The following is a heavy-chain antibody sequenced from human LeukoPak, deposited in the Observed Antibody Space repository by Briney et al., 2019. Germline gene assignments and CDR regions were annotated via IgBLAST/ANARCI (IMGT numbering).Heavy chain of an antibody. CDR3: ARGTGWYWAFDI. Sequence: SQTLSLTCTVSGGSISSGGYYWSWIRQHPGKGLEWIGYIYYSGSTYYNPSLKSRVTISVDTSKNQFSLKLSSVTAADTAVYYCARGTGWYWAFDIWGQGTMVTVSS. D-gene: IGHD6-19*01. CDR1: GGSISSGGYY. V-gene: IGHV4-31*03. J-gene: IGHJ3*02. CDR2: IYYSGST.